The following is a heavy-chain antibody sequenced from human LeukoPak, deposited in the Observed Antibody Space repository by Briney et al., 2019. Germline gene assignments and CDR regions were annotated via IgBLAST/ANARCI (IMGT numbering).Heavy chain of an antibody. J-gene: IGHJ4*02. V-gene: IGHV3-66*01. CDR1: GFTVSRNY. D-gene: IGHD3-3*01. Sequence: GGPLRLSCAASGFTVSRNYMSWVRQAPGKGLEWVCLICSGGGTHYADSVKGRFTISRDSYKNTLYLQMNSLRAEDTAVYYCASLDFWSGYFDSWGQGTLVTVSS. CDR2: ICSGGGT. CDR3: ASLDFWSGYFDS.